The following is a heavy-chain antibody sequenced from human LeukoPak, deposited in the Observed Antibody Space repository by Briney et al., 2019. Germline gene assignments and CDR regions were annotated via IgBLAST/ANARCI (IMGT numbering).Heavy chain of an antibody. CDR2: IYYSGST. J-gene: IGHJ4*02. D-gene: IGHD3-22*01. V-gene: IGHV4-39*07. Sequence: SETLSLTCTVSGGSISSSSYYWGWIRQPPGKGLEWIGSIYYSGSTYYNPSLKSRVTISVDTSKNQFSLKLSSVTAADTAVYYCARGSHYDSSGYYVKGLSFDYWGQGTLVTVSS. CDR3: ARGSHYDSSGYYVKGLSFDY. CDR1: GGSISSSSYY.